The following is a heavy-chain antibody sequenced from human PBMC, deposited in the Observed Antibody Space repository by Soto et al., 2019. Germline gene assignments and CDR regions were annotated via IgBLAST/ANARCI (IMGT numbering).Heavy chain of an antibody. D-gene: IGHD3-9*01. J-gene: IGHJ6*02. V-gene: IGHV1-2*04. CDR3: ARDRRYDILTGSHLGYYYGMDV. CDR1: GYTFTGYY. Sequence: GASVKVSCKASGYTFTGYYMHWVRQAPGQGLEWMGWINPNSGGTNYAQKFQGWVTMTRDTSISTAYMELSRLRSDDTAVYYCARDRRYDILTGSHLGYYYGMDVWGQGTTVTVSS. CDR2: INPNSGGT.